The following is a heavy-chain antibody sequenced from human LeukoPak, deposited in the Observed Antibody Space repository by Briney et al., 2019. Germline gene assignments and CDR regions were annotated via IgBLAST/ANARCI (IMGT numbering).Heavy chain of an antibody. CDR3: AGSSGYSTYFDY. Sequence: GESLKISCKGFGYGFTTYWIGWGRQVPGKGLEWMGIIYPGDSDSRYSPSFQGHVTISADKSITTAYLQWSSLKASDSAMYYCAGSSGYSTYFDYQGQGTQVTVSS. V-gene: IGHV5-51*01. CDR1: GYGFTTYW. D-gene: IGHD3-9*01. J-gene: IGHJ4*02. CDR2: IYPGDSDS.